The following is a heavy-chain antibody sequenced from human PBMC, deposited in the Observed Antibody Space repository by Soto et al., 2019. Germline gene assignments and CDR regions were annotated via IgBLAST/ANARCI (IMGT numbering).Heavy chain of an antibody. CDR3: ARRVGVSFFSAGKPQYYFDY. V-gene: IGHV4-39*01. D-gene: IGHD3-3*01. CDR1: GGSISSSSYY. CDR2: IYYSGST. J-gene: IGHJ4*02. Sequence: SETLSLTCTVSGGSISSSSYYWGWIRQPPGKGLEWIGSIYYSGSTYYNPSLKSRVTISVDTSKNQFSLKLSSVTAADTAVYYCARRVGVSFFSAGKPQYYFDYWGQGTLVTVSS.